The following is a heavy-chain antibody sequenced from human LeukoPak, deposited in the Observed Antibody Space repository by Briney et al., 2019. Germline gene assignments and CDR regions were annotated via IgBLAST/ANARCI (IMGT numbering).Heavy chain of an antibody. V-gene: IGHV1-46*01. CDR2: IYPSDGTT. J-gene: IGHJ4*02. CDR3: VRDNSGPDY. CDR1: GYTFTSNY. Sequence: GASVKVSCKASGYTFTSNYIHWVRQAPGQGLEWVGIIYPSDGTTRYAQKFQDRVTMTRDTSTSTVYMELSSLRSEDTAVYYCVRDNSGPDYWGQGTLVTVSS.